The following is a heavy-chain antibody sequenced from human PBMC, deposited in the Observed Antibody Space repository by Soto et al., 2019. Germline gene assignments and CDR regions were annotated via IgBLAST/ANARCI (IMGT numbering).Heavy chain of an antibody. D-gene: IGHD2-8*01. J-gene: IGHJ6*02. CDR1: GYSMSVYH. Sequence: VKVSCKGSGYSMSVYHIHRVRQAPGQGLEWLGRINPKSGGTSTAQKFQGWVTMTTDTSISTASMELTRLTSDDTAIYYCARGDSTDCSNGVCSFFYNHDMDVWGQGTTVTVSS. CDR2: INPKSGGT. V-gene: IGHV1-2*04. CDR3: ARGDSTDCSNGVCSFFYNHDMDV.